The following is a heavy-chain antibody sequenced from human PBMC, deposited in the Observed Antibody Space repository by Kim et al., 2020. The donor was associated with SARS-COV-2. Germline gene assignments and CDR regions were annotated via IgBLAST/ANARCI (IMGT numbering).Heavy chain of an antibody. V-gene: IGHV3-23*01. CDR3: VPSFVYGTSWAGRFDY. Sequence: GGSLRLSCVASEFTFSDYTMNWVRQAPGKGLEWVSSITRNGGGTYYADSVKGRFTISRDNSKNTLYLQMNTLRADDTAVYYCVPSFVYGTSWAGRFDYWGQGTLATVSS. CDR2: ITRNGGGT. J-gene: IGHJ4*02. CDR1: EFTFSDYT. D-gene: IGHD6-13*01.